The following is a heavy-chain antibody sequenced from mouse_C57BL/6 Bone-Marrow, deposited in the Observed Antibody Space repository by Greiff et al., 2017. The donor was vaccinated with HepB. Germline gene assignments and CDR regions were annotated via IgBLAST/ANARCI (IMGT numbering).Heavy chain of an antibody. CDR1: GYTFTDYY. Sequence: QVQLQQSGAELVRPGASVKLSCKASGYTFTDYYINWVKQRPGQGLEWIARIYPGSGNTYYNEKFKGKATLTAEKSSSTAYMQLSSLTSEDSAVYFCARLNYGSSRGYFDVWGTGTTVTVSS. CDR3: ARLNYGSSRGYFDV. V-gene: IGHV1-76*01. J-gene: IGHJ1*03. D-gene: IGHD2-1*01. CDR2: IYPGSGNT.